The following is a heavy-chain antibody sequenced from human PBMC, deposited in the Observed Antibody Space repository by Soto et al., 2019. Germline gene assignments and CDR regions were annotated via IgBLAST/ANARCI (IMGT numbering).Heavy chain of an antibody. Sequence: PSETLSLTCAVYGGSFSGYYWSWIRQPPGKGLEWIGEINHSGSTNYNPSLKSRVTISVDTSKNQFSLKLSSVTAADTAVYYCARDFTIFGVVSHFDYWGQGTLVTVSS. V-gene: IGHV4-34*01. CDR2: INHSGST. D-gene: IGHD3-3*01. CDR3: ARDFTIFGVVSHFDY. J-gene: IGHJ4*02. CDR1: GGSFSGYY.